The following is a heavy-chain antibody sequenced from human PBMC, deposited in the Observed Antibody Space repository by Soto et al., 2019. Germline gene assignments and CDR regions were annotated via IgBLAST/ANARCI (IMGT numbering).Heavy chain of an antibody. J-gene: IGHJ3*02. CDR2: ISSNGGST. V-gene: IGHV3-64*01. D-gene: IGHD3-22*01. CDR3: ARVNYYDSSGYYGAAFDI. Sequence: GGSLRLSCAASGFTFSSYAMHWVRQAPGKGLEYVSAISSNGGSTYYANTVKGRFTISRDNSKNTLYLQMGSLRAEDMTVYYIARVNYYDSSGYYGAAFDIWGQGTMVTVSS. CDR1: GFTFSSYA.